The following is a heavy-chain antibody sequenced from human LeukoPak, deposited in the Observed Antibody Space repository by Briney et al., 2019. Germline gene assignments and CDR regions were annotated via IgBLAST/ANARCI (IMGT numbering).Heavy chain of an antibody. CDR2: IYADFDNT. CDR3: ARALNRHIGAFEY. Sequence: GGSLRLSCAASGFTVSGDYMSWLRQAPGRGLEWVSVIYADFDNTDYADSVRGRFTISRDSSKNTLYLHMNSLRVEDTATYFCARALNRHIGAFEYWGQGALVTVSS. J-gene: IGHJ4*02. V-gene: IGHV3-53*01. D-gene: IGHD4/OR15-4a*01. CDR1: GFTVSGDY.